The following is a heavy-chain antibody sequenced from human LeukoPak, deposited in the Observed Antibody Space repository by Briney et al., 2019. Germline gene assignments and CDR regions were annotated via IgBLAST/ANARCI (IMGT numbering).Heavy chain of an antibody. CDR3: LSYNWNFPDC. D-gene: IGHD1-7*01. V-gene: IGHV3-74*01. CDR2: INGDGSTT. Sequence: GGSLRLSCAASGFTFSTSYMYWVRQAPGKGPVWVSRINGDGSTTAYADSVKGRFTISRDNAKNTLYLQMNSLRAEDTAVYYCLSYNWNFPDCWGQGTLVTVSS. CDR1: GFTFSTSY. J-gene: IGHJ4*02.